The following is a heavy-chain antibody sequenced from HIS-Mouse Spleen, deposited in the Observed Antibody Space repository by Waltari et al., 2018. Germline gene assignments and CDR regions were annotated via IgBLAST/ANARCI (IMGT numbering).Heavy chain of an antibody. D-gene: IGHD4-4*01. J-gene: IGHJ4*02. V-gene: IGHV4-34*01. Sequence: QVQLQQWGAGLLKPSETLSLTCAVYGGSFSGYYWSWIRQPPGKGLEWIGEINHSGSTNYTPSLKSRVTISVDTSKNQFSLKLSSVTAADTAVYYCARLSEDYYSLDYWGQGTLVTVSS. CDR1: GGSFSGYY. CDR2: INHSGST. CDR3: ARLSEDYYSLDY.